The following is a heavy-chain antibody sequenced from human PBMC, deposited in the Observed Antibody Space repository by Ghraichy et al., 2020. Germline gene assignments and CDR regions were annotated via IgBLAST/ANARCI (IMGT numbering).Heavy chain of an antibody. J-gene: IGHJ4*02. D-gene: IGHD1-1*01. CDR3: AKEGNWNLDY. CDR1: GSTFSPYW. V-gene: IGHV3-74*01. CDR2: ISSDGSLT. Sequence: GESLRLSCAASGSTFSPYWMHWVRQAPGKGLVWVSRISSDGSLTHYADSVKGRVTISRDNAKKTLYLQMNSLRAEDTAVYYCAKEGNWNLDYWGQGTLVTVSS.